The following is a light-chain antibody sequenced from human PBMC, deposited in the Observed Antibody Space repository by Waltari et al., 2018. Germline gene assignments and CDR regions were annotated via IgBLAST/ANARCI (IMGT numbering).Light chain of an antibody. J-gene: IGLJ2*01. CDR3: QSSDICLSGHAV. CDR1: SSNIGAGYD. V-gene: IGLV1-40*01. Sequence: QSVLTQPPSVSGAPGQRVTISCTGTSSNIGAGYDVHWYQQLPGTAPKHLVYGNTNRPSGVPDRFSGSKSGTSASLAITGLQAEDEADYYCQSSDICLSGHAVFGGGTRLIVL. CDR2: GNT.